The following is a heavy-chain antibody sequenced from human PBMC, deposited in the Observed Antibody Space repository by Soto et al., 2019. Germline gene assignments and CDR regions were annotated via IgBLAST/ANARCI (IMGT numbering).Heavy chain of an antibody. CDR3: ARPIQATVTTFFGLDY. CDR2: TDYSGDT. CDR1: GGSISSGRYY. D-gene: IGHD4-17*01. Sequence: QLLLQESGPGLVKPSETLSLTCTVSGGSISSGRYYWGWIRQPPGKGLEWIGITDYSGDTYYNSSLKSPVTISVDTSRNQFSLNLNFVTAADTAVYYCARPIQATVTTFFGLDYWGQGILVTVSS. V-gene: IGHV4-39*01. J-gene: IGHJ4*02.